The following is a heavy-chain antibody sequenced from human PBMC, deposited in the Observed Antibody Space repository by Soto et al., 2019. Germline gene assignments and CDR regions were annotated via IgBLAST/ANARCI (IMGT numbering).Heavy chain of an antibody. CDR3: ARGTRSGSYPFDC. CDR2: IYTSGST. D-gene: IGHD1-26*01. Sequence: QVQLQESGPGLVTPSETLSLTCTVSGGSISSYYWSWIRQPAGKGLEWLGRIYTSGSTDYSPSLKSRVTMSVDTSKNQFSLKLSSVTAADTAVYYCARGTRSGSYPFDCWGQGTLVTVSS. J-gene: IGHJ4*02. V-gene: IGHV4-4*07. CDR1: GGSISSYY.